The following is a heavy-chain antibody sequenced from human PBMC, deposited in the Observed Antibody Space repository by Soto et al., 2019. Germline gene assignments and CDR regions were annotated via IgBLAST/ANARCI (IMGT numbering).Heavy chain of an antibody. CDR3: ARSPSSWWHYFDY. CDR1: GFTFSSYW. V-gene: IGHV3-7*05. D-gene: IGHD6-13*01. CDR2: IKQDGSEK. J-gene: IGHJ4*02. Sequence: GGSLRLSCAASGFTFSSYWMSWVRQAPGKGLEWVANIKQDGSEKYYVDSVKGRFTISRDNAKNSLYLQMNSLRAEDTAVYYCARSPSSWWHYFDYWGQGTLVTVSS.